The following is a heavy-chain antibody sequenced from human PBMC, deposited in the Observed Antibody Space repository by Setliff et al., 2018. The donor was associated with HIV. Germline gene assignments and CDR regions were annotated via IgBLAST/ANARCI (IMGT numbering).Heavy chain of an antibody. D-gene: IGHD1-7*01. J-gene: IGHJ6*03. Sequence: GGSLRLSCAASGFTFSSYWMSWVRQPPGKGLEWVSSISSSSRYIYYADSVKGRFTIARDNAKNSLYLQMNSLRDEDTAVYYCARGGGAGTTVYYYMDVWGKGTTVTVSS. CDR2: ISSSSRYI. V-gene: IGHV3-21*01. CDR3: ARGGGAGTTVYYYMDV. CDR1: GFTFSSYW.